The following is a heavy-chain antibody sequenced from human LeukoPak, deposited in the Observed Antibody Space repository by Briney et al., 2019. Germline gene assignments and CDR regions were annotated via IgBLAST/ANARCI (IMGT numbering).Heavy chain of an antibody. Sequence: GGSLRLSCAASGFTFSSYAMHWVRQAPGKGLEWVAVISYDGSNKYYADSVKGRFTISRDNSKNTLYLQMNSLRAEDTAVYYCASAYDSSGYYMVYGYWGQGTLVTVSS. D-gene: IGHD3-22*01. CDR3: ASAYDSSGYYMVYGY. CDR2: ISYDGSNK. V-gene: IGHV3-30-3*01. CDR1: GFTFSSYA. J-gene: IGHJ4*02.